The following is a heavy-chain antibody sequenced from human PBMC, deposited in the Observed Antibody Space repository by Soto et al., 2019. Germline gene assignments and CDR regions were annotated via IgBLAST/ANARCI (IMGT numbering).Heavy chain of an antibody. V-gene: IGHV1-46*01. Sequence: ASVQVSCKASGYTFTSYYMHWVRQVPGQGLEWMGIINPSGGSTSYAQKFQGRVTMTMDTSTSTXYMELSSLRSEDTAVYYCARDRCKETWREDPNTDSITMVRGVIITCGMDVWGQGTTVTVSS. CDR1: GYTFTSYY. J-gene: IGHJ6*02. CDR3: ARDRCKETWREDPNTDSITMVRGVIITCGMDV. D-gene: IGHD3-10*01. CDR2: INPSGGST.